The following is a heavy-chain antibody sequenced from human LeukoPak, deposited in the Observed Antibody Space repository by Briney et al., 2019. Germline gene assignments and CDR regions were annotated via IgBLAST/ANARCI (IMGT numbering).Heavy chain of an antibody. J-gene: IGHJ4*02. CDR2: IYSGGST. Sequence: GGSLRLSCAASGFTVSSSYMSWVRQAPGKGLEWVSLIYSGGSTYYAASVKGRFTISRDNSKNTLYLQMNSLRPEDTAVYYCAKGSNYAYEYWGQGTLVTVSS. CDR3: AKGSNYAYEY. D-gene: IGHD5-18*01. V-gene: IGHV3-53*01. CDR1: GFTVSSSY.